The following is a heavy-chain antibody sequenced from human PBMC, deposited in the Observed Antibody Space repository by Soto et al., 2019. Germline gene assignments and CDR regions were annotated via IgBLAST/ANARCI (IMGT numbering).Heavy chain of an antibody. CDR1: GFTFSSYA. Sequence: GGSLRLSCAASGFTFSSYAMSWVRQAPGKGLEWVSAISGSGGSTYYADSVKGRFTISRDNSKNTLYLQMNSLRAEDTAVYYCAKGLGFLEWLSPGMDVWGQGTTVTVSS. J-gene: IGHJ6*02. CDR2: ISGSGGST. CDR3: AKGLGFLEWLSPGMDV. D-gene: IGHD3-3*02. V-gene: IGHV3-23*01.